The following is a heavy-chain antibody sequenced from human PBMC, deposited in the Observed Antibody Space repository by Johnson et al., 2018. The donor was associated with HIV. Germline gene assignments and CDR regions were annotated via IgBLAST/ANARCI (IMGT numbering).Heavy chain of an antibody. CDR1: GFTFSSYG. J-gene: IGHJ3*02. D-gene: IGHD3-22*01. Sequence: QVQLVESGGGVVQPGGSLRLSCAASGFTFSSYGMHWVRQAPGKGLEWVAFIRYDGSNKYYADSVKGRFTISRDNSKNTLYLQMNSLRAEDTAVYYCAREGNYYDSSSHVFDIWGQGTMVTVSS. CDR3: AREGNYYDSSSHVFDI. CDR2: IRYDGSNK. V-gene: IGHV3-30*02.